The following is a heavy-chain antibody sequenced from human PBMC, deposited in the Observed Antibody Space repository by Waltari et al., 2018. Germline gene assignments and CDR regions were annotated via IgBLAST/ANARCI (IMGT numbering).Heavy chain of an antibody. J-gene: IGHJ4*02. CDR1: GYTFTGYY. D-gene: IGHD2-15*01. CDR3: ARENCSGGSCSGFDY. CDR2: INPNSGGT. Sequence: QVQLVQSGAEVTKPGASVKVSCKDSGYTFTGYYMHWVRQAPGQGLEWMGWINPNSGGTNYAQKFQGRVTMTRDTSISTAYMELSRLRSDDTAVYYCARENCSGGSCSGFDYWGQGTLVTVSS. V-gene: IGHV1-2*02.